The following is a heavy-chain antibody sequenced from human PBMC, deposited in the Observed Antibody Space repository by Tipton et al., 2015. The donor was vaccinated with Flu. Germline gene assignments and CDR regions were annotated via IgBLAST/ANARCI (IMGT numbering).Heavy chain of an antibody. J-gene: IGHJ4*02. CDR3: ARGRDIPQDY. D-gene: IGHD2-2*02. V-gene: IGHV3-21*01. Sequence: SGFAFSTYTMTWVRQAPGKGLEWVSSISNSGRDRDIYYADSVKGRFTISRDSAKNSLYLQMNSLRAEDTAVYYCARGRDIPQDYWGQGTLVTVSS. CDR2: ISNSGRDRDI. CDR1: GFAFSTYT.